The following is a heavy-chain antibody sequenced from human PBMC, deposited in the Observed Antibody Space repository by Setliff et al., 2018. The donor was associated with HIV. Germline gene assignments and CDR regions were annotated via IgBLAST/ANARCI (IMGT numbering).Heavy chain of an antibody. V-gene: IGHV1-2*02. Sequence: GASVKVSCKASGYTFTDYYIHWVRQAPGQGLESMGWIDPDKGDTGYAHNFQGRVIMTRDTSTSTVYMELHWLTSDDTAVYYCERVAHRLSGGIDYRGQGTQVTVSS. CDR2: IDPDKGDT. CDR3: ERVAHRLSGGIDY. J-gene: IGHJ4*02. D-gene: IGHD2-15*01. CDR1: GYTFTDYY.